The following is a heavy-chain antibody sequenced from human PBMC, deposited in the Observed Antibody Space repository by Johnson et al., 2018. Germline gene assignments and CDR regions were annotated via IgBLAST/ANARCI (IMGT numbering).Heavy chain of an antibody. CDR2: VSYDGTTK. CDR1: GFPFSTFA. CDR3: ARDPTEAYYYYYMDV. V-gene: IGHV3-30-3*01. Sequence: QVQLVQSGGGVVQPGESLSLSCVASGFPFSTFAMHWVRQAPGKGLEWVAVVSYDGTTKSYAAPVKARFPISIDTSKTPLTLRMNSLRVEDTALYYCARDPTEAYYYYYMDVWSKGTAVTVSS. J-gene: IGHJ6*03.